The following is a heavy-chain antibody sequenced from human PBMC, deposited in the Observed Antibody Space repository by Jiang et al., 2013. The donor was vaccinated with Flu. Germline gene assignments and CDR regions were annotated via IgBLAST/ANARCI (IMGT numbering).Heavy chain of an antibody. CDR1: GFTVSSNY. J-gene: IGHJ4*02. D-gene: IGHD5-24*01. CDR3: ARERLSRDGFNSLDY. CDR2: IYSGGSP. V-gene: IGHV3-66*01. Sequence: QLVESGGGLVQPGGSLRLSCAASGFTVSSNYMSWVRQAPGKGLEWVSVIYSGGSPYYADSVKGRFTLSRDNSKNTLYLQMNSLRAEDTAVYYCARERLSRDGFNSLDYWGQGTLVTVSS.